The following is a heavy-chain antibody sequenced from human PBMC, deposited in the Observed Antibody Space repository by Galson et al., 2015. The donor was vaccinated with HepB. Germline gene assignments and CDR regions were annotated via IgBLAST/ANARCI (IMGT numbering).Heavy chain of an antibody. CDR1: GYNFNNHW. CDR2: IYPGDSDT. D-gene: IGHD5-12*01. J-gene: IGHJ4*02. CDR3: ARHGSGYDRREFDY. Sequence: QSGAEVKKPGESLKISCKGSGYNFNNHWIGWVRQMSGKGLEWMGIIYPGDSDTRYSPSFQGQVTFSADRSISTAYLQWSSLEASDSAMYYCARHGSGYDRREFDYWGQGTLVTVSS. V-gene: IGHV5-51*01.